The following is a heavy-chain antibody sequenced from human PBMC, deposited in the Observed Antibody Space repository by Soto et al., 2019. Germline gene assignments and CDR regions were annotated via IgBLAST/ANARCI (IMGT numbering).Heavy chain of an antibody. J-gene: IGHJ4*02. CDR1: GFTFGAYA. V-gene: IGHV3-49*03. CDR3: SRVGWGYDYHYFDY. D-gene: IGHD5-12*01. Sequence: HPGGSLRLSCTASGFTFGAYAMSWFRQAPGKGLEWVGFIRGKAYGGTTEYAASVRGRFTISSDDSKSIAYLQMNSLKTEDTAVYYCSRVGWGYDYHYFDYWGQGTPVTVSS. CDR2: IRGKAYGGTT.